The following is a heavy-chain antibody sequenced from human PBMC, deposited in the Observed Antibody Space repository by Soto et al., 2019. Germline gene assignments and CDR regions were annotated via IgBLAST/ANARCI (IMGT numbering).Heavy chain of an antibody. Sequence: QITLKESGPTLVKPTQTLTLTCTSSGFALTYIGAGVGWIRQPPGKALEWLALVYWDDDKRYNPSLRSRLTISKDTSKKQVVLTMTNMDPVDTATYYCVQSRCGGDCLTFYSSRAYYGLDVWGQGTTVTVSS. CDR2: VYWDDDK. D-gene: IGHD2-21*02. J-gene: IGHJ6*02. CDR3: VQSRCGGDCLTFYSSRAYYGLDV. CDR1: GFALTYIGAG. V-gene: IGHV2-5*02.